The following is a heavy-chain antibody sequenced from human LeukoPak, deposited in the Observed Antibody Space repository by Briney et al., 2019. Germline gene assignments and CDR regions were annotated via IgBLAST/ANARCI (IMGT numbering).Heavy chain of an antibody. Sequence: GGSLRLSCAASGFTFSSYGMHWVRQAPGKGLEWVAVISYDGSNKYYADSVKGRFTISRDNSKNTLYLQMNSLRAEDTAVYYCAKGEGYSSYPPFDYWGQGTLVTVSS. J-gene: IGHJ4*02. CDR2: ISYDGSNK. V-gene: IGHV3-30*18. CDR3: AKGEGYSSYPPFDY. D-gene: IGHD5-18*01. CDR1: GFTFSSYG.